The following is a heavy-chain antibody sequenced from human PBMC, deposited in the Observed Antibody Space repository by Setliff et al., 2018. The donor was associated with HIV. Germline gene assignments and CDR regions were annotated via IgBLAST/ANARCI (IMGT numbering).Heavy chain of an antibody. CDR2: INAGNGNT. V-gene: IGHV1-3*01. J-gene: IGHJ2*01. CDR1: GYTFTGYA. D-gene: IGHD3-22*01. Sequence: ASVKVSCKASGYTFTGYAVHWVRQAPGQRLEWMGWINAGNGNTKYSQKFQGRVTITTDTSASTAYMELNSLSSEDTAVYYCARHQAPYYGSSGYNPNWYFDLWGRGTLVTVPS. CDR3: ARHQAPYYGSSGYNPNWYFDL.